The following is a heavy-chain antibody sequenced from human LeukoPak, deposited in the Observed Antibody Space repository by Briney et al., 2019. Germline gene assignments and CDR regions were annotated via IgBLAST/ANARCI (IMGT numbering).Heavy chain of an antibody. V-gene: IGHV3-7*01. Sequence: GGSLRLSCAASGFNFSSYWMIWVRQAPGKGLEWVANIKQDGSDKNYVDSVKGRFTISRDNSKNTLYLQMNSLRAEDTAVYYCARVPRRFGLVWGKGTAVTISS. J-gene: IGHJ6*04. CDR3: ARVPRRFGLV. D-gene: IGHD3-16*01. CDR1: GFNFSSYW. CDR2: IKQDGSDK.